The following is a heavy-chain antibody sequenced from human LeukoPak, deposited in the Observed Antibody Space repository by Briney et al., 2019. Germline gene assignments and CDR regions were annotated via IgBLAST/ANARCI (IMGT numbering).Heavy chain of an antibody. CDR3: AKDLRLRAAVYDY. CDR1: RFSFSSYA. J-gene: IGHJ4*02. D-gene: IGHD6-25*01. CDR2: ISSSGDST. Sequence: PGGSLRLSCTASRFSFSSYAMSWVRQAPGKGLEWVSAISSSGDSTYYADSVKGRFTISRDNSKNTLYLQMNSLRAEDTAVYYCAKDLRLRAAVYDYWGQGTLVTVSS. V-gene: IGHV3-23*01.